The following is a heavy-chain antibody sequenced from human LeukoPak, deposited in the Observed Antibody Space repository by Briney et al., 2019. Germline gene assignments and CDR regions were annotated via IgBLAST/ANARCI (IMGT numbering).Heavy chain of an antibody. Sequence: GGSLRLSCAASGFTFSSYAMSWVRQAPGKGLEWVSAISGGGGSTCYADSVKGRFTISRDNSKNTLYLQMNSLRAEDTAVYYCAKTLWFGELSTFDYWGQGTLVTVSS. J-gene: IGHJ4*02. CDR1: GFTFSSYA. V-gene: IGHV3-23*01. D-gene: IGHD3-10*01. CDR3: AKTLWFGELSTFDY. CDR2: ISGGGGST.